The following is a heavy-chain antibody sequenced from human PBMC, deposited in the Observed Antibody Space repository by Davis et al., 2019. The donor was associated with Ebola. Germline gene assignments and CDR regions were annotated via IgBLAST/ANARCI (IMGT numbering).Heavy chain of an antibody. J-gene: IGHJ3*02. CDR3: AKDTSNIWFDI. V-gene: IGHV3-33*06. D-gene: IGHD1-26*01. CDR1: GFTFSSYG. Sequence: GESLKISCAASGFTFSSYGMHWVRQAPGKGLEWVAVIWYDGSNKYYADSVKGRFTISRDNSKNTLYLQMNGLRVEDTAIYYCAKDTSNIWFDIWGQGTMVTVSS. CDR2: IWYDGSNK.